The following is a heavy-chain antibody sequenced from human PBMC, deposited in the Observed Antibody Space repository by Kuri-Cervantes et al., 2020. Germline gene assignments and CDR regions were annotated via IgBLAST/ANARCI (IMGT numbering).Heavy chain of an antibody. J-gene: IGHJ6*02. Sequence: SETLSPTCAVYGGSFSGYYWSWISQPPGKGLEWIGEINHSGSTNYNPSLKRRGTISVDKPKNQFSLTLSSVTAADTAVYYCAGLRGVAFMDVWGQGTTVTVSS. CDR3: AGLRGVAFMDV. CDR2: INHSGST. V-gene: IGHV4-34*01. CDR1: GGSFSGYY. D-gene: IGHD3-10*01.